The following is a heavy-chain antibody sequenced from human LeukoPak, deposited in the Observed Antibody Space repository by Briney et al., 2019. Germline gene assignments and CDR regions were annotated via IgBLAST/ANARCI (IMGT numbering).Heavy chain of an antibody. J-gene: IGHJ5*02. V-gene: IGHV4-59*01. CDR2: IYYSGST. CDR3: ARGGYYGSGNDFRFDP. Sequence: SETLSLTCTVSGGSISSYYWSWIRQPPGKGLEWIGYIYYSGSTNYNPSLKSRVTISVDTSKNQFSLKLRSVTAADTAVYYCARGGYYGSGNDFRFDPWGQGTLVTVSS. D-gene: IGHD3-10*01. CDR1: GGSISSYY.